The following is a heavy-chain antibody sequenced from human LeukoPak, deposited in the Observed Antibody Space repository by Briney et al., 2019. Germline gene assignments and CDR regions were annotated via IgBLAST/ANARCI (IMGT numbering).Heavy chain of an antibody. CDR2: IYYSGST. D-gene: IGHD2-2*01. CDR3: ARVGSSTTLDY. CDR1: GGSISSGSYY. V-gene: IGHV4-39*07. J-gene: IGHJ4*02. Sequence: SETLSLTCTVSGGSISSGSYYWGWIRQPPGKGLEWIGSIYYSGSTYYNPSLKSRVTISVDTSKNQFSLKLSSVTAADTAVYYCARVGSSTTLDYWGQGTLVTVSS.